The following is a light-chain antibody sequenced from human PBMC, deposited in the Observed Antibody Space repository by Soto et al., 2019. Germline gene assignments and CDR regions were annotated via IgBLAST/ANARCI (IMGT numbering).Light chain of an antibody. V-gene: IGKV1-5*03. CDR1: QSISSW. Sequence: DIQMTQSPSSLSASVGDRVTITCGASQSISSWLAWYQQKPGKAPKLLIYKASSLESGVPSRFSGSGSGTEFTLTISSLQPDDFATYYCQQYNSYSWTFGQGTKVDNK. CDR3: QQYNSYSWT. J-gene: IGKJ1*01. CDR2: KAS.